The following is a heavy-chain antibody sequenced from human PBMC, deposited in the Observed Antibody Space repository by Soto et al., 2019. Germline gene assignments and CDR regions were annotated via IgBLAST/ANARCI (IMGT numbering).Heavy chain of an antibody. J-gene: IGHJ5*02. Sequence: PSETLSLTCTVSGRSISSSSYYWGWIRQPPGKGLEWIGSIYYSGSTYYNPSLKSRVTISVDTSKNQFSLKLSSVTAADTAVYYCARHPDSYYNGSGSYQFDPWCQGTLVTVSS. CDR2: IYYSGST. CDR3: ARHPDSYYNGSGSYQFDP. D-gene: IGHD3-10*01. V-gene: IGHV4-39*01. CDR1: GRSISSSSYY.